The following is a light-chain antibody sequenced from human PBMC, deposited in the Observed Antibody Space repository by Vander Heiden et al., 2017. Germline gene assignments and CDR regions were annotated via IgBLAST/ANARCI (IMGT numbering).Light chain of an antibody. CDR2: EVS. CDR3: SSYTSSSTEV. V-gene: IGLV2-14*01. Sequence: QSALTQPASVSGSPGQSITISCTGTGSDVGGYNYVSWYQHHPGKAPKLMIYEVSNRPSGISNRFSGSKSGNTASLTISGLQAEDEADYYCSSYTSSSTEVCGTGTKVTVL. J-gene: IGLJ1*01. CDR1: GSDVGGYNY.